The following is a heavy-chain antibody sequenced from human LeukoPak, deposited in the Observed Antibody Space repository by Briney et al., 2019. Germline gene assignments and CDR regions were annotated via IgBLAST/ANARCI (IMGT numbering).Heavy chain of an antibody. CDR1: GFTFSGSA. V-gene: IGHV3-73*01. J-gene: IGHJ4*02. D-gene: IGHD3-22*01. CDR3: TRRSGDGSRGYYDY. CDR2: IRSKVNNYAT. Sequence: GGSLRLSCAASGFTFSGSAMHWVRQASGKGLEWVGRIRSKVNNYATAYAASVKGRFTISRDESKNTAYLQMSSLKTEDTAVYYCTRRSGDGSRGYYDYWGQGTLVTVSS.